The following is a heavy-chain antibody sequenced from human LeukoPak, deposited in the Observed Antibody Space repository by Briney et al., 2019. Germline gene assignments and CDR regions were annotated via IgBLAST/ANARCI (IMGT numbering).Heavy chain of an antibody. CDR2: IYYSGST. Sequence: SETLSLTCTVSGGSISSYYWSWIRQPPGKGLEWIGDIYYSGSTNYNPSLKSRVTISVDTSKNQFSLKLSSVTAADTAVYYCARVHYDILTGYYNWFDPWGQGTLVTVSS. CDR1: GGSISSYY. J-gene: IGHJ5*02. D-gene: IGHD3-9*01. V-gene: IGHV4-59*01. CDR3: ARVHYDILTGYYNWFDP.